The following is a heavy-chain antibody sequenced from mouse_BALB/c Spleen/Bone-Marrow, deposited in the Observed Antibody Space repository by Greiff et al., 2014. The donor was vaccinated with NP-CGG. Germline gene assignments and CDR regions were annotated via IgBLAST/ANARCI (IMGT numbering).Heavy chain of an antibody. Sequence: EVQLEESGAELVKPGASVKMSCTASGFTFNDTYMHWVKQRPEQGLEWIGRIDPANGNTKYDPKLQCKANVTADTSTNTANLYLKMITSEDTDVYFYACLTTVVDAVDYWGQGTSLTVSS. CDR3: ACLTTVVDAVDY. D-gene: IGHD1-1*01. V-gene: IGHV14-3*02. CDR2: IDPANGNT. CDR1: GFTFNDTY. J-gene: IGHJ4*01.